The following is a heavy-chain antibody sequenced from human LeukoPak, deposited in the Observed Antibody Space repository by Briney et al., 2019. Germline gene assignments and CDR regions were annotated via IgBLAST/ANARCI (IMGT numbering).Heavy chain of an antibody. CDR2: IRYDGSNE. V-gene: IGHV3-30*02. J-gene: IGHJ4*02. CDR1: GFTFSSYG. D-gene: IGHD6-13*01. CDR3: AKVPLIAAPKHFDY. Sequence: GGSLRLSCAASGFTFSSYGMHWVRQAPGKGLEWVSFIRYDGSNEYYADSVRGRFTISRDNSKNTLYLQMNRLRAEDTAVYYCAKVPLIAAPKHFDYWGQGTLVTVSS.